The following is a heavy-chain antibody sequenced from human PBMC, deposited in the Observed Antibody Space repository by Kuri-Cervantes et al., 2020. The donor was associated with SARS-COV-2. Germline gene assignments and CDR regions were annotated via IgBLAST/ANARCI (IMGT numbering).Heavy chain of an antibody. J-gene: IGHJ6*03. CDR2: IGADNGNT. Sequence: ASVKVSCKASGYTFTGHGFGWVRQAPGQGLEWMGWIGADNGNTNYAQKFQGRVTMTTDTSTSTAYMELRSLRSDDTAVYYCARVVVPAANRDYYYMDVWGKGTTVTVSS. D-gene: IGHD2-2*01. V-gene: IGHV1-18*01. CDR1: GYTFTGHG. CDR3: ARVVVPAANRDYYYMDV.